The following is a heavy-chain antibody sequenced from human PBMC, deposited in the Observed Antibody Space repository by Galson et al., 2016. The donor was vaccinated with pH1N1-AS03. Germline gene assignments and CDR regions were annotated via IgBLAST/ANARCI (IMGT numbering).Heavy chain of an antibody. V-gene: IGHV4-39*07. CDR3: ARDRRDCSGGSCSQDGWFDP. Sequence: SETLSLTCSVSGASVSHYASYWGWIRQAPGKGLEWIATVSARGTTYHNPSLDSRLTISLDTSKNHFSLTLTSVTAADTAMYSCARDRRDCSGGSCSQDGWFDPWGQGTLVVVSS. J-gene: IGHJ5*02. D-gene: IGHD2-15*01. CDR2: VSARGTT. CDR1: GASVSHYASY.